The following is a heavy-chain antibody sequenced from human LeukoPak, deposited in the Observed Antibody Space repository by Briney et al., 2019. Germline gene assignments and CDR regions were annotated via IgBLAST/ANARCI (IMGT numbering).Heavy chain of an antibody. CDR1: GGSFSGYY. CDR2: INHSGST. D-gene: IGHD6-19*01. J-gene: IGHJ5*02. Sequence: PSETLSLTCAVYGGSFSGYYWSWIRQPPGKGLEWIGEINHSGSTNYNPSLKSRVTISVDTSKNQFSLKLSSVTAADTAVYYCATQPNIAVAGQNWFDPWGQGTLVTVPS. CDR3: ATQPNIAVAGQNWFDP. V-gene: IGHV4-34*01.